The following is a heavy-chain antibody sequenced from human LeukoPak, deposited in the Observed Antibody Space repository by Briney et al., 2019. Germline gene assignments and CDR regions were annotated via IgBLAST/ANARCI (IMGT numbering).Heavy chain of an antibody. Sequence: SETLSLTCAVYGGSISSGSYYWSWIRQPAGKGLEWIGRIYTSGSTNYNPSLKSRVTISVDTSKNQFSLKLSSVTAADTAVYYCARTSGYSYGYGGFDYWGQGTLVTVSS. CDR2: IYTSGST. D-gene: IGHD5-18*01. CDR1: GGSISSGSYY. J-gene: IGHJ4*02. CDR3: ARTSGYSYGYGGFDY. V-gene: IGHV4-61*02.